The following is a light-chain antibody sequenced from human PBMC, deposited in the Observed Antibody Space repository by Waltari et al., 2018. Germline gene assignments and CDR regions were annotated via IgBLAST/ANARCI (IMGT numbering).Light chain of an antibody. CDR3: QQYNNWPPVFT. V-gene: IGKV3-15*01. CDR2: GAS. CDR1: QSIKTN. J-gene: IGKJ3*01. Sequence: EIVLTQAPDTLSVPPGESATLSCRASQSIKTNLAWYQQRPGQAPRLLIYGASNRAAGVPARFSGGGSGTDFTLTISSLQSEDYALYYCQQYNNWPPVFTFGPGTKLDVK.